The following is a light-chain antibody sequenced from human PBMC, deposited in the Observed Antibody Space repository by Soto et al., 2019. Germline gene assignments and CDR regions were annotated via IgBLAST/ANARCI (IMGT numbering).Light chain of an antibody. V-gene: IGLV2-14*01. Sequence: QSALTQPASVSGSPGQSITISCTGANSDIRIYDYASWYQQHPGKAPKLIIYEVYNRPSGVSNRFSGFKSGNTASLTISGLQPEDEADYYCGSYTATSPLVVFGGGTKVT. CDR3: GSYTATSPLVV. CDR2: EVY. CDR1: NSDIRIYDY. J-gene: IGLJ2*01.